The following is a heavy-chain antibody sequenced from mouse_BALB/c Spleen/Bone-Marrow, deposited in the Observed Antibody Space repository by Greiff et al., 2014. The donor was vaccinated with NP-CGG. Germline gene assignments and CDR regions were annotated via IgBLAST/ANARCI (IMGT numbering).Heavy chain of an antibody. J-gene: IGHJ2*01. CDR2: ISSGSSTI. Sequence: EVKLVESGGGLVQPGGSRKLSCAASGFTFSSFGMHWVRQAPEKGLEWVAYISSGSSTIYYADTVKGRFTISRDNPKNTLFLQMTSLRSEDTAMYYCARLRRYYGYFDYWGQGTTLTVS. D-gene: IGHD1-1*01. CDR1: GFTFSSFG. CDR3: ARLRRYYGYFDY. V-gene: IGHV5-17*02.